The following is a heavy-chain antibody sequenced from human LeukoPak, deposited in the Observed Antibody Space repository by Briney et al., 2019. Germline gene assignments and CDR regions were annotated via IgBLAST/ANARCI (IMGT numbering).Heavy chain of an antibody. CDR1: GFRFSSYA. D-gene: IGHD6-6*01. Sequence: GGSLRLSRAASGFRFSSYAMHWVRQAPGKGLEWVAVISFDKSNKYFADSVKGRFTISRDNSKNTVSLQMNSLRAEDTAVYYCAKDSARGYSSSYLGDYWGQGTLVTVSS. CDR2: ISFDKSNK. CDR3: AKDSARGYSSSYLGDY. J-gene: IGHJ4*02. V-gene: IGHV3-30*04.